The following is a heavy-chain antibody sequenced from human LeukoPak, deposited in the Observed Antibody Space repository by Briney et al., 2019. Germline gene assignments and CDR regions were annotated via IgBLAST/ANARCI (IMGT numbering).Heavy chain of an antibody. D-gene: IGHD6-19*01. CDR1: GGFISRSSYY. CDR2: IYYSGST. CDR3: VRHVGKHWPVQDDY. J-gene: IGHJ4*02. V-gene: IGHV4-39*01. Sequence: SETLSLTRTVSGGFISRSSYYGAWSRPPPGKGLGWIGSIYYSGSTNYNPSLKSRATISVDTPKNEFSLKVKSATAADTAMYYCVRHVGKHWPVQDDYWGQGTLVTVSS.